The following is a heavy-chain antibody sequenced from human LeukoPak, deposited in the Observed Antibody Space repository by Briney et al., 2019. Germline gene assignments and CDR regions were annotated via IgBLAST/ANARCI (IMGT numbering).Heavy chain of an antibody. Sequence: ASVKVSCKASGGTFSSYTISWERQAPGQGLEWMGRIIPILGIANYAQKFQGRVTITADKSTSTAYMELSSLRSEDTAVYYCARVGQQLAFDYWGQGTLVTVSS. CDR2: IIPILGIA. V-gene: IGHV1-69*02. D-gene: IGHD6-13*01. J-gene: IGHJ4*02. CDR1: GGTFSSYT. CDR3: ARVGQQLAFDY.